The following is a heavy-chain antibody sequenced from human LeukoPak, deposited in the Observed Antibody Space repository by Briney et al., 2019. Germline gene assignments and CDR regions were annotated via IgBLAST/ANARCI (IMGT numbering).Heavy chain of an antibody. CDR1: GGSISSGGYY. J-gene: IGHJ4*02. V-gene: IGHV4-61*08. CDR2: IYYTGST. CDR3: ARSRGPNILTGYFMPYYFDY. D-gene: IGHD3-9*01. Sequence: SQTLSLTCTVSGGSISSGGYYWSWIRQHPGKGLEWIGYIYYTGSTNYNPSLKSRVTISVDTSKNQFSLKLSSVTAADTAVYYCARSRGPNILTGYFMPYYFDYWGQGALVTVSS.